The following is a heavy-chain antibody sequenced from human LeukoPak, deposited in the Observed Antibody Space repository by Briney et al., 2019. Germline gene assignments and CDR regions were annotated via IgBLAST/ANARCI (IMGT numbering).Heavy chain of an antibody. Sequence: GGSLRLSCAASGFTFSSYTMNWVRQAPGEGLEWVSAITSSSSEIYYADSVKGRFTISRDNAKNSLYLQMNSLRAEDTAVYYCARVSSTMTVDKDFQHWGQGTLVTVSS. CDR1: GFTFSSYT. J-gene: IGHJ1*01. CDR3: ARVSSTMTVDKDFQH. D-gene: IGHD5-12*01. CDR2: ITSSSSEI. V-gene: IGHV3-21*03.